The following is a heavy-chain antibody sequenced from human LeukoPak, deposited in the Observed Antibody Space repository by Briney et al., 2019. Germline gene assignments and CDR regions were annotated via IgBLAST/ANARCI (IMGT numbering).Heavy chain of an antibody. Sequence: SETLSLTCAVYGGSFSGYYWSWIRQPPGKGLEWIGEINHSGSTNYNPSLKSRVTMSVDTSKNQFSLKLSSVTAADTAVYYCARSLGYYYGMDVWGQGTTVTVSS. CDR2: INHSGST. V-gene: IGHV4-34*01. D-gene: IGHD6-13*01. J-gene: IGHJ6*02. CDR1: GGSFSGYY. CDR3: ARSLGYYYGMDV.